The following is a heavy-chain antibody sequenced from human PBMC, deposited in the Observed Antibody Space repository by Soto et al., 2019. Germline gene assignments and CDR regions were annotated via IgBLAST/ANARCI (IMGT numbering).Heavy chain of an antibody. V-gene: IGHV3-21*01. Sequence: GGSLRLSCAASGFTFNSYSVNWVRQAPGKGLEWVASISSGSVHIDFADSVKGRFTISRDDVTNSVSLQMDSLRVEDTGIYYCARDMDYSNYVGGAWGQGTLVTVSS. J-gene: IGHJ4*02. CDR1: GFTFNSYS. D-gene: IGHD4-4*01. CDR2: ISSGSVHI. CDR3: ARDMDYSNYVGGA.